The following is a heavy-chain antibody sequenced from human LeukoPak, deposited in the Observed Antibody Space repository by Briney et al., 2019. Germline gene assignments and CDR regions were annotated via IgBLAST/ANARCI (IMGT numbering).Heavy chain of an antibody. D-gene: IGHD1-26*01. V-gene: IGHV1-8*01. CDR1: GYTFTSYD. Sequence: GASVKVSCKASGYTFTSYDINWVRQATGQGLEWMGWMNPNSGNTGYAQKFQGRVTMTRNTSISTAYMELGSLRSEDTAVYYCARGLLGRNYYYYYYMDVWGKGTTVTVSS. CDR2: MNPNSGNT. CDR3: ARGLLGRNYYYYYYMDV. J-gene: IGHJ6*03.